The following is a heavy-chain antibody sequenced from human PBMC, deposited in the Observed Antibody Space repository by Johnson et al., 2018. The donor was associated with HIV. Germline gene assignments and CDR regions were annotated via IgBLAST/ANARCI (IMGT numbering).Heavy chain of an antibody. CDR2: IYSDGST. V-gene: IGHV3-NL1*01. D-gene: IGHD5-12*01. Sequence: QVQLVESGGGVVQPGRSLRLSCAASGFTFSSYGMHWVRQAPGKGLEWVAVIYSDGSTYYADSVQGRFTVSRDNSQNLLYLQLSSLRAEDTAVYYCARDAPNFFTSGVRDDAFDIWGPGTMVTVSP. J-gene: IGHJ3*02. CDR3: ARDAPNFFTSGVRDDAFDI. CDR1: GFTFSSYG.